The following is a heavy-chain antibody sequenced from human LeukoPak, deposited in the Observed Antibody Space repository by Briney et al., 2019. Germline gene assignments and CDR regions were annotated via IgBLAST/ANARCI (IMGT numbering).Heavy chain of an antibody. CDR3: TGGNDY. J-gene: IGHJ4*02. V-gene: IGHV3-73*01. D-gene: IGHD4-23*01. CDR1: GFIFSDSA. CDR2: IRSKTNSYAT. Sequence: GGSLKLSCAASGFIFSDSAIQWVREASGKGLEWVGRIRSKTNSYATAYGASVKGRFTFSRDDSKNTAYLQMNSLKIEDTAVYYCTGGNDYWGQGTLVTVSS.